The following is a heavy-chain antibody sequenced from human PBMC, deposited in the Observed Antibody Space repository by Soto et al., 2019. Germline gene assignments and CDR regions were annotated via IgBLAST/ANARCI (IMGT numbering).Heavy chain of an antibody. V-gene: IGHV3-48*01. CDR1: GFTFNIYS. D-gene: IGHD3-16*01. Sequence: DVQLVESGGGLVRPGGSLRLSCAASGFTFNIYSMNWVRQAPGKGLEWVSYISSSSSTIYYADSVKGRFTISRDNAKNTLYLQMNSLRAEDRAVYYCVRIGGGGPGDYWGQGTLVTVSS. CDR2: ISSSSSTI. J-gene: IGHJ4*02. CDR3: VRIGGGGPGDY.